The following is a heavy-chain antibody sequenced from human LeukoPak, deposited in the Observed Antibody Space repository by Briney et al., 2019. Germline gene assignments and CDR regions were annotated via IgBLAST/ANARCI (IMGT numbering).Heavy chain of an antibody. CDR2: IYYSGST. CDR1: GVSISSYY. Sequence: SETLSLTCTVSGVSISSYYWSWIRQPPGKGLEWIGYIYYSGSTNYNPSLKSRVTISVDTSKNQFSLKLSSVTAADTAVYYCASSGSIWGQGTMVTVSS. CDR3: ASSGSI. J-gene: IGHJ3*02. D-gene: IGHD5-12*01. V-gene: IGHV4-59*08.